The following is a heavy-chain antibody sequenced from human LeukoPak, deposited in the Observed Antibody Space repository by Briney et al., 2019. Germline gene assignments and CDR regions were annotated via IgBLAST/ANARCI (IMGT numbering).Heavy chain of an antibody. CDR3: ARVRDGYNDAYDI. CDR1: GYTFTDYF. J-gene: IGHJ3*02. V-gene: IGHV1-46*01. D-gene: IGHD5-24*01. Sequence: ASVKVSCKASGYTFTDYFIHWVRQAPGQGLDWMGRLNPSSGSTNYAQKFQGRVTMTRDTSTSTVYMELSSLRSEDTAVYYCARVRDGYNDAYDIWGQGTMVTVPS. CDR2: LNPSSGST.